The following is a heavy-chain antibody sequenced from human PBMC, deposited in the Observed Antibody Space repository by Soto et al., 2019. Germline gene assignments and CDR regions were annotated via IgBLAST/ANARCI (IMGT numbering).Heavy chain of an antibody. V-gene: IGHV3-23*01. Sequence: GGSLGLSCAASGFTFSSYAMSWVRQAPGKGLEWVSAISGSGGSTYYADSVKGRFTISRDNSKNTLYLQMNSLRAEDTAVYYCAKDPLPSSGWPHYFDYWGQGTLVTVSS. J-gene: IGHJ4*02. CDR3: AKDPLPSSGWPHYFDY. CDR2: ISGSGGST. D-gene: IGHD6-19*01. CDR1: GFTFSSYA.